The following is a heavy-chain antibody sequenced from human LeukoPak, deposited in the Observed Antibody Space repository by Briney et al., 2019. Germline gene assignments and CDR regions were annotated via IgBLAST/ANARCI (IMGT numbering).Heavy chain of an antibody. Sequence: GASVKVSCKASGYTFTSYGISWVRQAPGQGLEWMGWISAYNGNTNYAQKLQGRVTMTTDASTSTAYMELRSLRSDDTAVYYCARDSGSQYYYDSSGYYRYYYYYGMDVWGQGTTVTVSS. D-gene: IGHD3-22*01. J-gene: IGHJ6*02. V-gene: IGHV1-18*01. CDR1: GYTFTSYG. CDR3: ARDSGSQYYYDSSGYYRYYYYYGMDV. CDR2: ISAYNGNT.